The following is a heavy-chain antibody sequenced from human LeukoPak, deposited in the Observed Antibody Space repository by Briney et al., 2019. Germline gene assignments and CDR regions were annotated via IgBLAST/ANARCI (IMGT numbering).Heavy chain of an antibody. V-gene: IGHV3-30*18. CDR1: GFTVSWKY. D-gene: IGHD1-26*01. CDR3: AKAVVGATRNFDAFDI. J-gene: IGHJ3*02. Sequence: GGSLRLSCVASGFTVSWKYTSWVRQAPGKELEWVAVISYDGSNKYYADSVKGRFTISRDNSKNTLYLQMNSLRAEDTAVYYCAKAVVGATRNFDAFDIWGQGTMVTVSS. CDR2: ISYDGSNK.